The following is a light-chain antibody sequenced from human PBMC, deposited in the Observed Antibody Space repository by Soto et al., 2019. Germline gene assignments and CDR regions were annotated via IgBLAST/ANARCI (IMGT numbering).Light chain of an antibody. CDR3: SSYAGSNNYV. CDR2: EVS. V-gene: IGLV2-8*01. Sequence: QSALTQPPSASGSPGQSVTTSCTGTSSDVGGYNYVSWYQQHPGKATKLMIYEVSKRPSGVPDRFSGSKSGNTASLTFSGLQAEDEADYYCSSYAGSNNYVFGTGTKVTVL. CDR1: SSDVGGYNY. J-gene: IGLJ1*01.